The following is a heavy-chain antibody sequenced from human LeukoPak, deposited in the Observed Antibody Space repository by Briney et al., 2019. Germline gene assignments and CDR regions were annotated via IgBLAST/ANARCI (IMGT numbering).Heavy chain of an antibody. J-gene: IGHJ4*02. D-gene: IGHD6-19*01. Sequence: SETLSLTCTVSGGSINTNSYYWGWIRQPPGKGLEWIGSIYFTGSTYHNPSLQSRLTISVDTSKSQFFLELTSVTAADTALYYCARHRMRIAVASTHDYWGQGTQVTVSS. V-gene: IGHV4-39*01. CDR2: IYFTGST. CDR1: GGSINTNSYY. CDR3: ARHRMRIAVASTHDY.